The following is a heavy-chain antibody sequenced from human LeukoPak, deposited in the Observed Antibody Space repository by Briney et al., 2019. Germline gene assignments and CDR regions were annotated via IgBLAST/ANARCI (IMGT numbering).Heavy chain of an antibody. V-gene: IGHV1-2*02. J-gene: IGHJ4*02. CDR1: GYTFTGYY. CDR3: ARDRVGSGWPRPYYFEF. Sequence: ASVRVSCKPSGYTFTGYYLHWVRQAPGHALEWMGGISPNTGATMYAQKFQDRVPMSRDTSIDTAYLDLRSLRSDDTAVYYCARDRVGSGWPRPYYFEFWGQGTLVTVSS. D-gene: IGHD6-19*01. CDR2: ISPNTGAT.